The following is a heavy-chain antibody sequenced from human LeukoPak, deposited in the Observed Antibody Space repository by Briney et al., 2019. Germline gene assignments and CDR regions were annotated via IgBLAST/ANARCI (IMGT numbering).Heavy chain of an antibody. CDR3: AYAPYYYMDV. Sequence: SETLSLTCTVSGGPISSSSYYWGWIRQPPGKGLEWIGSTYYSGSTYYSPSLKSRVTISVDTSKNQFSLKLSSVTAADTAVYYCAYAPYYYMDVWGKGTTVTVSS. CDR2: TYYSGST. J-gene: IGHJ6*03. V-gene: IGHV4-39*07. CDR1: GGPISSSSYY.